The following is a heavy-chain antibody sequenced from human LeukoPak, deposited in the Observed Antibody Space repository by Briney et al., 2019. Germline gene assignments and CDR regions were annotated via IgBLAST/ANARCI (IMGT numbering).Heavy chain of an antibody. D-gene: IGHD1-26*01. CDR2: IYYSGST. V-gene: IGHV4-59*08. CDR3: ASTWGATDAFDI. J-gene: IGHJ3*02. CDR1: GGSISSYY. Sequence: SETLSLTCTVSGGSISSYYWSWIRQPPGKGLEWIGYIYYSGSTNYNPSLKSRVTISVDTSKNQFSLKLSSVTAADTAVYYCASTWGATDAFDIWGQGTMVTVSS.